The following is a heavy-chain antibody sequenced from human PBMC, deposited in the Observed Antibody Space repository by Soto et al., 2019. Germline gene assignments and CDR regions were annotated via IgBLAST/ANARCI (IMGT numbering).Heavy chain of an antibody. CDR1: GYTFTSYA. D-gene: IGHD2-2*01. CDR3: ARDGPDCSSTSCYPSPFYYGMDV. CDR2: INAGNGNT. Sequence: VKVSCKASGYTFTSYAMHWVRQAPGQRLEWMGWINAGNGNTKYSQKFQGRVTITRDTSASTAYMELSSLRSEDTAVYYCARDGPDCSSTSCYPSPFYYGMDVWGQGTTVTVSS. J-gene: IGHJ6*02. V-gene: IGHV1-3*01.